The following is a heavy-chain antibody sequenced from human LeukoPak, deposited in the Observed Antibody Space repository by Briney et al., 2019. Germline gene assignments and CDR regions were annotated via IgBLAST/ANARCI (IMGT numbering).Heavy chain of an antibody. CDR3: AKDFAGAVADL. CDR2: TSYDGGNK. D-gene: IGHD6-19*01. Sequence: GGSLRLSCAASGFTFSSYGMHWVRQAPGKGLEWVAVTSYDGGNKYYADSVKRRFTISRDNSKNTLYLQMNSLRAEDTAVYYCAKDFAGAVADLWGQGTLVTVSS. V-gene: IGHV3-30*18. J-gene: IGHJ4*02. CDR1: GFTFSSYG.